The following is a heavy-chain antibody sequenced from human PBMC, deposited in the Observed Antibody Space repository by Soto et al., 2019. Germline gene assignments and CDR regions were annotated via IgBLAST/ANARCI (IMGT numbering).Heavy chain of an antibody. J-gene: IGHJ6*02. CDR3: ASHFTGVLVLGTSPPGGDNYGWDV. CDR1: GGTFSRYT. D-gene: IGHD2-8*02. Sequence: QVQLVQSGAEVKKPGSSVKVSCKASGGTFSRYTFTWVRQAPGQGLEWMGRIIPILDIPNYAQNFQGRVTIPPAKSTTPAYMALSSLRSAVTPVYSCASHFTGVLVLGTSPPGGDNYGWDVWGQGTTVTVSS. V-gene: IGHV1-69*02. CDR2: IIPILDIP.